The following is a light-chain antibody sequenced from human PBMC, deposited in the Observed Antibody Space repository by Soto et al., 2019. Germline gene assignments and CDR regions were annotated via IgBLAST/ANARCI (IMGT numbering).Light chain of an antibody. J-gene: IGLJ1*01. CDR2: DVS. CDR3: VSYTRISTHV. V-gene: IGLV2-14*01. Sequence: QSALSQPASVSGSPGQSITISCTGTSSDVGGYNYVSWYQHHPGKAPKLMIYDVSNRPSGVSNRFSGSKSGNTASLTISGLQGEDEADYYCVSYTRISTHVFGPGNKVT. CDR1: SSDVGGYNY.